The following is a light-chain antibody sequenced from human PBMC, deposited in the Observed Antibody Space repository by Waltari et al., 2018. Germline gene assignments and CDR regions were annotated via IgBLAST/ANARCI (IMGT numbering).Light chain of an antibody. CDR2: WVF. V-gene: IGKV2-30*02. CDR1: QSLVPVDGNTY. J-gene: IGKJ2*01. Sequence: VMTQSPVSLSVTLGQAASISCKSSQSLVPVDGNTYLNWFHQRPGQSPRRLIYWVFNRHSGVPDRFSGSGSGTDFTLRISRVEAEDVGVYYCMQGTRWPYTFGQGTQLDIK. CDR3: MQGTRWPYT.